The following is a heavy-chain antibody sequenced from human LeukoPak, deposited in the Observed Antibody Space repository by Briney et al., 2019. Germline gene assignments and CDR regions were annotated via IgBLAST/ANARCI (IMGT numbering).Heavy chain of an antibody. CDR1: GFTFDDHA. D-gene: IGHD6-19*01. Sequence: GGALRLSCAASGFTFDDHAMHGVRQAPGKGLEGVSLISWNGGTTYYADSVQGRFTISRDNSKNSLYLQLNSLRAEDTALYYCAKDTSSDGYDAFDIWGQGTMVTVSS. V-gene: IGHV3-43D*03. J-gene: IGHJ3*02. CDR2: ISWNGGTT. CDR3: AKDTSSDGYDAFDI.